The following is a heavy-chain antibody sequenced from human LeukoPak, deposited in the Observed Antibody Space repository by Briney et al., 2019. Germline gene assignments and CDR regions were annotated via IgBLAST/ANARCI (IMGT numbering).Heavy chain of an antibody. CDR3: ARASIAAAGTGAFDI. V-gene: IGHV3-74*01. J-gene: IGHJ3*02. Sequence: PGGSLRLSCAASRFTFTNYWMHWVRQGPGKGLVWVSRISGDGSITRYADSVKGRFTISRDNAKNTLYLQMNSLRAEDTAVYYCARASIAAAGTGAFDIWGQGTMVTVSS. D-gene: IGHD6-13*01. CDR2: ISGDGSIT. CDR1: RFTFTNYW.